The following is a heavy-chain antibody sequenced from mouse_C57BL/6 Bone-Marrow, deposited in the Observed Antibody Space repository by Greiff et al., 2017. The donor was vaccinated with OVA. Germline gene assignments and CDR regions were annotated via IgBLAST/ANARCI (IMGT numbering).Heavy chain of an antibody. CDR3: TNWFYAMDY. CDR1: GFNIKDDY. V-gene: IGHV14-4*01. J-gene: IGHJ4*01. Sequence: VQLQQSGAELVRPGASVKLSCTASGFNIKDDYMHWVKQRPEQGLEWIGRIDPENGDTEYASKFQGKATITADTSSNTAYLQLSSLTSEDTAVYYCTNWFYAMDYWGRGTAVTVSA. CDR2: IDPENGDT. D-gene: IGHD2-2*01.